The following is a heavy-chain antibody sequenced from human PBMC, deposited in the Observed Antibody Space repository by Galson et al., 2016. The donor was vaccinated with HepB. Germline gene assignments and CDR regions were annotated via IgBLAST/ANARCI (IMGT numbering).Heavy chain of an antibody. Sequence: SLRLSCAASGFTFSSYAMHWVRQAPGKGLQWVTVIFFDGSHKFYADSVKGRFTISRDNFKNTLYLQMNSLRVEDTALYYCAKPRSSGWYEFDYWGQGTLVTVSS. D-gene: IGHD6-13*01. CDR3: AKPRSSGWYEFDY. CDR1: GFTFSSYA. V-gene: IGHV3-33*06. J-gene: IGHJ4*02. CDR2: IFFDGSHK.